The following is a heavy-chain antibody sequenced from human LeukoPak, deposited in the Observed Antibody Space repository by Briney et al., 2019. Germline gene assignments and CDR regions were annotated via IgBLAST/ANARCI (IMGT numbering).Heavy chain of an antibody. CDR2: IYHSGST. V-gene: IGHV4-30-2*01. Sequence: SETLSLTCTVSGGSISSGGYYWSWIRQPPGKGLEWIGYIYHSGSTYYNPSLKSRVTISVDTSKNQFFLKLSSVTAADTAVYYCARGSSHSPDIVVVPAAMEDYFDYWGQGTLVTVSS. D-gene: IGHD2-2*01. CDR1: GGSISSGGYY. CDR3: ARGSSHSPDIVVVPAAMEDYFDY. J-gene: IGHJ4*02.